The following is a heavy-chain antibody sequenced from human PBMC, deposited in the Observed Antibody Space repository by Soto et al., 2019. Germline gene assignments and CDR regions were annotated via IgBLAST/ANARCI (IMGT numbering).Heavy chain of an antibody. V-gene: IGHV3-53*01. Sequence: GGSLRLSCAASGFTVSSNYMSWVRQAPGKGLEWVSVICSGGSTYYADSVKGRFTISRDNSKNTLYLQMNSLRAEDTAVYYCAKDFEYSYGYDAFDIWGQGTMVTVSS. CDR2: ICSGGST. D-gene: IGHD5-18*01. CDR3: AKDFEYSYGYDAFDI. J-gene: IGHJ3*02. CDR1: GFTVSSNY.